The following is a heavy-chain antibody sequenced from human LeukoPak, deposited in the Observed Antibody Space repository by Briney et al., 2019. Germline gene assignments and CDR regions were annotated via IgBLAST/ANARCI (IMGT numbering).Heavy chain of an antibody. CDR2: INSDGSST. V-gene: IGHV3-74*01. CDR1: GSTFSSYW. J-gene: IGHJ4*02. CDR3: ARDRGSGWYYFDY. Sequence: PEGSLRLSCAASGSTFSSYWMHWVRQAPGKGLVWVSRINSDGSSTTYADSVKGRFTISRDNAKNTLYLQMNSLRAEDTAVYYCARDRGSGWYYFDYWGQGTLVTVSS. D-gene: IGHD6-19*01.